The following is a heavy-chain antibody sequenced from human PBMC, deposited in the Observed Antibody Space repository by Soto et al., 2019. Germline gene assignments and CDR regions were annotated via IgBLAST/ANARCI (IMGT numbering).Heavy chain of an antibody. Sequence: QVQLVQSGAEVKKPGASVKVSCKASGGTFTRYPFNWVRQAPGQGLEWMGGISPIIGVPSYAQEFQGRVTITADESTSTVYMERRSGRSYETAVDYCSRVVEFRDGYRYHFDYWGQGTRVTVSS. J-gene: IGHJ4*02. D-gene: IGHD5-18*01. CDR3: SRVVEFRDGYRYHFDY. CDR1: GGTFTRYP. V-gene: IGHV1-69*01. CDR2: ISPIIGVP.